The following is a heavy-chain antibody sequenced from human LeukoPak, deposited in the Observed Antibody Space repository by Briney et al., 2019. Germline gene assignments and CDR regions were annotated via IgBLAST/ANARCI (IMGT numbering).Heavy chain of an antibody. CDR3: ATGGAGCSGGSCYDYYYYGMDV. D-gene: IGHD2-15*01. Sequence: ASVKVSCKVSGYTLTELSMHWVRQAPGKGLEWMGGFDPEGGETIYAQKFQGRVTMTEDTSTDTAYMELSSLRSEDTAVYYCATGGAGCSGGSCYDYYYYGMDVWGQGTTVTVSS. V-gene: IGHV1-24*01. CDR1: GYTLTELS. J-gene: IGHJ6*02. CDR2: FDPEGGET.